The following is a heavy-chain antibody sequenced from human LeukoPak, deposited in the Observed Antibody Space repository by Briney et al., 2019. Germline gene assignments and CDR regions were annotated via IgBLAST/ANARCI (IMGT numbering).Heavy chain of an antibody. V-gene: IGHV4-39*01. CDR3: ARAGRYCSSTSCYISDAFDI. Sequence: SETLSLTCTVSGGSISNSSYYWGWIRQPPGKGLEWIGSIYYSGSTYYNPSLKSQVTISVDTSKNQFSLKLSSVTAADTAVYYCARAGRYCSSTSCYISDAFDIWGQGTMVTVSS. CDR1: GGSISNSSYY. D-gene: IGHD2-2*02. CDR2: IYYSGST. J-gene: IGHJ3*02.